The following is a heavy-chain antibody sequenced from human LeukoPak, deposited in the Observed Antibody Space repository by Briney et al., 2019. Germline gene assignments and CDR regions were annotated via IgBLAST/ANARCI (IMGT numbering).Heavy chain of an antibody. CDR2: INDRGHT. CDR3: APTYSFTKGGYDY. J-gene: IGHJ4*02. Sequence: PSETLSLTCTVSGGSISGSDYHWGWIRQPPGKGLEWIGSINDRGHTYYNLSLQGRVSVSVDMPKNQFSLKVRSVTAADTALYYCAPTYSFTKGGYDYWGQGTLVTVSS. CDR1: GGSISGSDYH. D-gene: IGHD5-18*01. V-gene: IGHV4-39*01.